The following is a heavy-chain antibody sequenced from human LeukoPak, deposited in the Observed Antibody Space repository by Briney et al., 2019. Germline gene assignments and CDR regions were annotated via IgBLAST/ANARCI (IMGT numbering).Heavy chain of an antibody. J-gene: IGHJ4*02. Sequence: SVKVSCKASGGTFSSYAISWGRQAPGQGLEWMGGIIPIFGTANYAQKFQGRVTITTDESTSTAYMELSSLRSEDTAVYYCARGATRFWVFDYWGQGTLVTVSS. CDR1: GGTFSSYA. CDR2: IIPIFGTA. CDR3: ARGATRFWVFDY. D-gene: IGHD5-12*01. V-gene: IGHV1-69*05.